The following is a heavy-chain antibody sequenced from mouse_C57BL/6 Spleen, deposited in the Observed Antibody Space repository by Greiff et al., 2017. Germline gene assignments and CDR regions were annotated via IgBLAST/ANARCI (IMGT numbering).Heavy chain of an antibody. J-gene: IGHJ4*01. CDR3: ARWASLYAMDY. V-gene: IGHV1-82*01. CDR1: GYAFSSSW. D-gene: IGHD6-1*01. CDR2: IYPGDGDT. Sequence: QVQLQQSGPELVKPGASVKISCKASGYAFSSSWMNWVKQRPGKGLEWIGRIYPGDGDTNYNGKFKGKATLTADKSSSTAYMQLSSLTSEDSAVYFCARWASLYAMDYWGQGASGTVSS.